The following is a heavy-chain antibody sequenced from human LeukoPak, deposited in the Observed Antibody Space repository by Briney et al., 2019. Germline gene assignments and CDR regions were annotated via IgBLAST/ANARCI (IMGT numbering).Heavy chain of an antibody. D-gene: IGHD3-16*01. CDR2: ISSSGSTR. V-gene: IGHV3-11*01. CDR3: ARDKFGGTDY. Sequence: PGGSLRLSCAASGFTSSDYYMNWIRQAPGKGLEWVSYISSSGSTRYYADAVKGRFTISRDNVKNSLYLQMNSLRAEDTAVYYCARDKFGGTDYWGQGTLVTVSS. CDR1: GFTSSDYY. J-gene: IGHJ4*02.